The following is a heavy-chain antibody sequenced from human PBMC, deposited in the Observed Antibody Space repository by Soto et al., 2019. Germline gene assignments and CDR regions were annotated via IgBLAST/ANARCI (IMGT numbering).Heavy chain of an antibody. D-gene: IGHD6-19*01. J-gene: IGHJ6*02. CDR2: ISYDGSSQ. Sequence: GGSLRLSCAASGFSFSRHGMHWVRQAPGKGLEWVAVISYDGSSQDYADSVKGRFSISRDNSKNTVYLQMNSLRVEDSAVYYCARDRSSTYYYYGMDLWGQGTTVTVS. CDR3: ARDRSSTYYYYGMDL. V-gene: IGHV3-30-3*01. CDR1: GFSFSRHG.